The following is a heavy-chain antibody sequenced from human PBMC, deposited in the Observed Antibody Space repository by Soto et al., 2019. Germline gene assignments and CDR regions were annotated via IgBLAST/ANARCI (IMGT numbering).Heavy chain of an antibody. CDR3: ARAGGSYGTEYFQH. CDR2: IYYSGST. CDR1: GGSISSSSYY. J-gene: IGHJ1*01. D-gene: IGHD1-26*01. Sequence: SVTLSLTCTVAGGSISSSSYYWGWIRQPPGKGLEWIGSIYYSGSTYYNPSLKSRVTISVDTSKNQFSLKLSSVTAADTAVYYCARAGGSYGTEYFQHWGQGTLVTVSS. V-gene: IGHV4-39*07.